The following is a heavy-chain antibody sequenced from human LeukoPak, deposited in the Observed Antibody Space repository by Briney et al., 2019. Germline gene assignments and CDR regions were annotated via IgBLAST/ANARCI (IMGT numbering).Heavy chain of an antibody. V-gene: IGHV1-18*01. CDR3: ARASYCSGGSCYGTFDY. CDR2: ISAYNGNT. Sequence: ASVKVSCKASGYTFTSYGISWVRQAPGQGLEWMGWISAYNGNTNYAQKLQGRVTMTTDTSTSTAYMELRSLRSEDTAVYYCARASYCSGGSCYGTFDYWGQGTLVTVSS. J-gene: IGHJ4*02. CDR1: GYTFTSYG. D-gene: IGHD2-15*01.